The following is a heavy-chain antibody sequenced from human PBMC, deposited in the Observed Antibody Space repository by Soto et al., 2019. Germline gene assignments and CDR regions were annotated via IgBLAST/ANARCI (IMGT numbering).Heavy chain of an antibody. J-gene: IGHJ5*02. CDR2: VSGSGDTT. CDR1: GFTFSNYA. D-gene: IGHD1-26*01. V-gene: IGHV3-23*01. CDR3: AKAGAYEVGAIRT. Sequence: EVQLLESGGGLVHPGGSLRLACAASGFTFSNYAMNWVRQAPGKGLEWVSGVSGSGDTTYYIDCVKGRFTISRDNSSNTLYLQMNRLRAEDTALYYCAKAGAYEVGAIRTWGQGTLVTVSS.